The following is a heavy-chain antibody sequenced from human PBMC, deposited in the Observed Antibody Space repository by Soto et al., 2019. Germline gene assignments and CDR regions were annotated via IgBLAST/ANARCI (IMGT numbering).Heavy chain of an antibody. CDR3: ALRSMAVVPEY. D-gene: IGHD3-22*01. Sequence: QVQLQESGPGLVKPSETLSLTCAVSGDSISSYYRIWILQPPGKGLESIGYLYYGRSANYNPSLKSRVTLSMDTSTNQCSLTLSSMTAADTAVYYCALRSMAVVPEYWGQGTLVTVSS. V-gene: IGHV4-59*01. J-gene: IGHJ4*02. CDR1: GDSISSYY. CDR2: LYYGRSA.